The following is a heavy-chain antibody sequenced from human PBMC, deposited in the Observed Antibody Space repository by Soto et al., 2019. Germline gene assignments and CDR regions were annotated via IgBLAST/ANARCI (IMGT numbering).Heavy chain of an antibody. CDR1: GFTFDDYA. CDR2: ISWNSGSI. V-gene: IGHV3-9*01. CDR3: ARAEQNRYSGGWYGRFDP. D-gene: IGHD6-19*01. J-gene: IGHJ5*02. Sequence: EVQLVESGGGLVQPGRSLRLSCAASGFTFDDYAMHWVRQAPGKGLEWVSGISWNSGSIGYADSVKGRFTISRDNAKKSLYLQMNSLRAEDTAVYYCARAEQNRYSGGWYGRFDPWGQGTLVTVSS.